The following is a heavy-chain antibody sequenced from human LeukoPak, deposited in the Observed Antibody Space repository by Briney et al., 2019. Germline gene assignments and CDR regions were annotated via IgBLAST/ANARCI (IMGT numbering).Heavy chain of an antibody. CDR2: IYYSGST. J-gene: IGHJ4*02. CDR3: AKGRFTFDY. V-gene: IGHV4-59*01. CDR1: DGSISNYY. Sequence: SETLSLTCTVSDGSISNYYWSWIRHPPGKGLEWIGYIYYSGSTNYNPSLKSRVTISVDTSKNQFSLKLSSVAAADTAVYYCAKGRFTFDYWGQGTLVTVSS.